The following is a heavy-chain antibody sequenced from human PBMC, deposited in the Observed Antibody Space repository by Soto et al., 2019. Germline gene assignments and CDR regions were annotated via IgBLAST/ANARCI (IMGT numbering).Heavy chain of an antibody. CDR1: GGTFSSYT. CDR3: ARDSLLYSSSLNCFDP. D-gene: IGHD6-13*01. Sequence: SVKVSCKASGGTFSSYTISWVRQAPGQGLEWMGRIIPILGIANYAQKFQGRVTITADKSTSTAYMELSSLRSEDTAVYYCARDSLLYSSSLNCFDPWGQGTLVTVSS. J-gene: IGHJ5*02. CDR2: IIPILGIA. V-gene: IGHV1-69*04.